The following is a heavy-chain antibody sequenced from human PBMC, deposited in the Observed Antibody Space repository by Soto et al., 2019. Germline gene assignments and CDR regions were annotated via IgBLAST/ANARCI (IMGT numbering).Heavy chain of an antibody. CDR1: GFTFSSDA. D-gene: IGHD2-21*02. J-gene: IGHJ4*02. CDR2: ISGSGGST. V-gene: IGHV3-23*01. Sequence: EVQLLESGGGLVQPGGSLRLSCAASGFTFSSDAMSWVRQAPGKGLEWVSAISGSGGSTYYADSVKALFTLSRDNSKITLYLQMNSLRAEDTAVYYCAKDRGHYRGNSHFDYWGQRTLVTVSS. CDR3: AKDRGHYRGNSHFDY.